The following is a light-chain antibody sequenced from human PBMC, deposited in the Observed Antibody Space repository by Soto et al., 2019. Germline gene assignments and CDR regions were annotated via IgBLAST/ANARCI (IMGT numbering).Light chain of an antibody. Sequence: QAVVTQPPSVSGAPGQRVTISCTGSSSNIGAGYDVHWYQQLPGRAPKLLIYGNTNRPSGVPDRFSGSKSGTSASLAITGLAAEDQADYYCLSFDSSLSVVFGGGTKLTVL. J-gene: IGLJ2*01. CDR1: SSNIGAGYD. CDR2: GNT. V-gene: IGLV1-40*01. CDR3: LSFDSSLSVV.